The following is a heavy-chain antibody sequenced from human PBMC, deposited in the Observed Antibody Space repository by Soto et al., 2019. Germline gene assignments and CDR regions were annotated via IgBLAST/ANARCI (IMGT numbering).Heavy chain of an antibody. V-gene: IGHV1-69*01. CDR1: GGTFSSYA. CDR2: IIPIFGTA. J-gene: IGHJ4*02. D-gene: IGHD3-10*01. Sequence: QVQLVQSGTEVKKPGSSVKGSCKASGGTFSSYAISWVRQAPGQGLEWMGGIIPIFGTANYAQKFQGRVTITADESTSTAYMELRSLRSDDTAVYYCARAKSRRAGGDYFDYWGQGTLVTVSS. CDR3: ARAKSRRAGGDYFDY.